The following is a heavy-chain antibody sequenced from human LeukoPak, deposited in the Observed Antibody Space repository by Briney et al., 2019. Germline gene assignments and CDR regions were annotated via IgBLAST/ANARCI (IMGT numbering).Heavy chain of an antibody. CDR3: ASCEVTKGWFDP. J-gene: IGHJ5*02. V-gene: IGHV4-59*08. D-gene: IGHD4-17*01. CDR1: GGSISSYY. CDR2: IYNSGST. Sequence: SETLSLTCTVSGGSISSYYWNWIRQPPGKGLEWIGYIYNSGSTYYNPSLKSRVTISVDTSKNQFSLKLSSVTAADTAVYYCASCEVTKGWFDPWGQGTLVTVSS.